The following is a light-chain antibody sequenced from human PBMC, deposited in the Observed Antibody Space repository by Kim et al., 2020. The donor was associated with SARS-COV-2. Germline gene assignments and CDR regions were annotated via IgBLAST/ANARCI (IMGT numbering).Light chain of an antibody. CDR3: QQYGDSPRWT. CDR1: ESVSDNH. Sequence: PGERATLSCRATESVSDNHLAWYQQKTDQAPRLLIYGVSRRATGIPDRFSGSRSATDFTLTISRLEPEDFAVYYCQQYGDSPRWTFGQGTKVDIK. CDR2: GVS. J-gene: IGKJ1*01. V-gene: IGKV3-20*01.